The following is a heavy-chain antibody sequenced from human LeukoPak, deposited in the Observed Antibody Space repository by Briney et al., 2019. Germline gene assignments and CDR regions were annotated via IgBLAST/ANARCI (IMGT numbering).Heavy chain of an antibody. V-gene: IGHV3-21*01. CDR2: ISSSSSYI. J-gene: IGHJ4*02. CDR1: GFTFSSYS. Sequence: GGSLRLSCAASGFTFSSYSMNWVRQAPGKGLEWVSSISSSSSYIYYADSVKGRFTISRDNAKNSLYLQMNSLRAEDTAVYYCARDRYYYDSSGYLDYWSQGTLVTVSS. CDR3: ARDRYYYDSSGYLDY. D-gene: IGHD3-22*01.